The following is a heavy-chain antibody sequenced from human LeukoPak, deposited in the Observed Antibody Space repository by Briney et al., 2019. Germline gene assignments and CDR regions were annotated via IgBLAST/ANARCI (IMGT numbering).Heavy chain of an antibody. D-gene: IGHD2-15*01. CDR2: IRYDGSNK. CDR3: AKDRGGSYYYYYDMDV. Sequence: PGGSLRLSCAASGFTFSSYGLHWVREAPGKGREGVAFIRYDGSNKYYPDSVKGRFTNSRDNSKNTLYLQMNSLRAEDTGVFYCAKDRGGSYYYYYDMDVWGKGTTVTVSS. V-gene: IGHV3-30*02. CDR1: GFTFSSYG. J-gene: IGHJ6*03.